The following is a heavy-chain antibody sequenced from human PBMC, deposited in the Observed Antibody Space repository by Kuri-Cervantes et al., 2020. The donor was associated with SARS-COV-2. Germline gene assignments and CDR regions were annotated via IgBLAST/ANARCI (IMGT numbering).Heavy chain of an antibody. V-gene: IGHV3-74*01. Sequence: GGSLRXXXAXXXXTFSSXWMHWVRQAPXKGXVWVSXINSXGSXXSYAESVKGXSTISRDNAKNXLYXXXNSLRAXDTAXXYCXXDPDXSGWXXXDAFDIWGQGTMVTVSS. D-gene: IGHD6-19*01. J-gene: IGHJ3*02. CDR2: INSXGSXX. CDR3: XXDPDXSGWXXXDAFDI. CDR1: XXTFSSXW.